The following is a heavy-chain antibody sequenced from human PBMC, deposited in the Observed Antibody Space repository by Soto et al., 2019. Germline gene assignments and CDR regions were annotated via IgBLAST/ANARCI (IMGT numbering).Heavy chain of an antibody. CDR1: GGSISSGGYY. CDR3: AREAKLLWFGEFLG. J-gene: IGHJ4*02. Sequence: SETLSLTCTVSGGSISSGGYYWSWIRQHPGKGLEWIGYIYYSGSTYYNPSLKSRVTISVDTSKNQFSLKLSSVTAADTAVYYCAREAKLLWFGEFLGWGQGTLVTVSS. D-gene: IGHD3-10*01. V-gene: IGHV4-31*03. CDR2: IYYSGST.